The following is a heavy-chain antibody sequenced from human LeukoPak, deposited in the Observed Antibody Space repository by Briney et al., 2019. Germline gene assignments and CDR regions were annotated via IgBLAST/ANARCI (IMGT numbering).Heavy chain of an antibody. V-gene: IGHV3-23*01. CDR3: AKDTLSSTSPCDY. J-gene: IGHJ4*02. D-gene: IGHD2-2*01. CDR2: ISGSGGST. Sequence: TGGSLRLSCAASGFTFSSYAMSWVRQAPGKGLEWVSAISGSGGSTYYADSVKGRFTISRDNSKNTLYLQMNSLRAEDTAVYYCAKDTLSSTSPCDYWGQGTLVTVSS. CDR1: GFTFSSYA.